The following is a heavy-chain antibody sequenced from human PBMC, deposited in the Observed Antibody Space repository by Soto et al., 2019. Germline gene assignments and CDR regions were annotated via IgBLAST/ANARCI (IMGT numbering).Heavy chain of an antibody. V-gene: IGHV1-46*03. CDR3: ARDQSWHDLAWWFDP. J-gene: IGHJ5*02. CDR2: IIPGGVNK. CDR1: GYSFTGHY. D-gene: IGHD1-1*01. Sequence: QVQLVQSGAEVKKPGASVKLSCKAFGYSFTGHYMHWVRQAPGQGLEWMGTIIPGGVNKAYAQKFQGRVTMTSDTSTSTVYMELTSLTSEDTAIYYCARDQSWHDLAWWFDPWGQGTLVTVSS.